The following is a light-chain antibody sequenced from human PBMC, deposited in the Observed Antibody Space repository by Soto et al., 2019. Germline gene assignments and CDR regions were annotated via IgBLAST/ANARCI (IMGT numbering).Light chain of an antibody. CDR3: QQDYNLPRWT. V-gene: IGKV3D-15*01. CDR2: GAS. Sequence: EIVMTQSPATLSVSPGERATLSCRASQSVSSNLAWYQQKPGQAPSLLIYGASTRATGIPARFSGSGSGTDFTLTISSLQPEDFAVYYCQQDYNLPRWTFGQGTKVDIK. J-gene: IGKJ1*01. CDR1: QSVSSN.